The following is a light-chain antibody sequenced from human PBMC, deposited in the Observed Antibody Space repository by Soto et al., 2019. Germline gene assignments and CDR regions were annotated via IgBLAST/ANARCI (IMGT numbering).Light chain of an antibody. J-gene: IGKJ1*01. V-gene: IGKV1-39*01. Sequence: DIQMTQSPSSLSASVGDRVTITCRASQSISNYLNWYQQKPGKAPKLLIYAASSLQSGVPSRFSGSGSGTDFTLTISSLQPEDFATYYCQQNNSTPRTFGQGTKVEIK. CDR2: AAS. CDR3: QQNNSTPRT. CDR1: QSISNY.